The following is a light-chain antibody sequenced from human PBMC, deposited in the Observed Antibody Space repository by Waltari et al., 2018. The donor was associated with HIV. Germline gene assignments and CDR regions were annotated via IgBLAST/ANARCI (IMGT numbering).Light chain of an antibody. CDR1: SLRSYY. V-gene: IGLV3-19*01. CDR2: GKR. Sequence: DSLRSYYASWYQQKPGQAPVIVFYGKRNRPSGNPDRFSGSSSVHPASLIITETQAVDEADYDCHSRGGSAKRAVFGGGTKLTVL. CDR3: HSRGGSAKRAV. J-gene: IGLJ3*02.